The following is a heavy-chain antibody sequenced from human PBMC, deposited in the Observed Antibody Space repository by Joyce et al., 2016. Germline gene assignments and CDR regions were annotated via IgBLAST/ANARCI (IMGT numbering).Heavy chain of an antibody. Sequence: QVQLVESGGGVVQPGRSLRLSCAASGFSFSSYDMHWVRQAPGERREWGALISFDGGYKYQTDSGNGRFTVSRDKSKNTLYLQMNSLRAEDTAVYYCAKDLVRGSTTWAFDIWGQGTMVTVSS. D-gene: IGHD2-2*01. CDR1: GFSFSSYD. CDR2: ISFDGGYK. CDR3: AKDLVRGSTTWAFDI. V-gene: IGHV3-30*18. J-gene: IGHJ3*02.